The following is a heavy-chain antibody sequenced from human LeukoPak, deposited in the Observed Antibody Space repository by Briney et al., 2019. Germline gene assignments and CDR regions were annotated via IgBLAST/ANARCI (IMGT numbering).Heavy chain of an antibody. V-gene: IGHV4-59*01. Sequence: KPSETLSLTCTVSGGSISSYYWSWIRQPPGKGLEWIGYIYYSGSTNYNPSLKSRVTISVDTSKNQFSLKLSSVTAADTAVYYCARSLGATAAFDIWGQGTMVTVSS. CDR2: IYYSGST. D-gene: IGHD1-26*01. CDR1: GGSISSYY. CDR3: ARSLGATAAFDI. J-gene: IGHJ3*02.